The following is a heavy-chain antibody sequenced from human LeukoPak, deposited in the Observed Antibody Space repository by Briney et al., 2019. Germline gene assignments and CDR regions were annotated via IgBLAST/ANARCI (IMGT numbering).Heavy chain of an antibody. J-gene: IGHJ4*02. CDR3: ANFKGKDGIKDHFDY. CDR1: GIAFDKNA. Sequence: GGSLRLSCAAFGIAFDKNAMTWVRRVPGKGLEWVSTISHNGVATYYADSVKGRFTISRDNSKNTVSLQMGSLRVEDTAVYYCANFKGKDGIKDHFDYWGQGTLVTVSS. CDR2: ISHNGVAT. V-gene: IGHV3-23*01. D-gene: IGHD5-24*01.